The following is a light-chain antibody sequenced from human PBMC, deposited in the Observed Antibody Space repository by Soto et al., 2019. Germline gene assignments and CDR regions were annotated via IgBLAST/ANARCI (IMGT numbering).Light chain of an antibody. CDR3: SSYAGSNNLV. CDR2: EVN. CDR1: SSDVGGYNY. J-gene: IGLJ2*01. Sequence: QSALTQPPSASGSPGQSLTISCTGTSSDVGGYNYVFWYQQHPGKAPKLMIYEVNKRPSGVPDRFSGSKSGSTASLTISELQAEDEADYYCSSYAGSNNLVFGGGTKLTVL. V-gene: IGLV2-8*01.